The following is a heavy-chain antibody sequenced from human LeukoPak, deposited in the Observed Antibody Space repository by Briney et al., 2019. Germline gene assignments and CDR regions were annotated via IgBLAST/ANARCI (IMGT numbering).Heavy chain of an antibody. J-gene: IGHJ6*02. D-gene: IGHD6-13*01. CDR1: GYTFTSYG. V-gene: IGHV1-18*01. CDR2: ISAYNGDT. Sequence: GASVKVSCKASGYTFTSYGISRVRQAPGQGLEWMGWISAYNGDTNYAQKLQGRVTMTTDTSTSTAYMELRSLRSDDTAVYYCARDYGPIAAAGTEYYYYGLDVWGQGATVTVSS. CDR3: ARDYGPIAAAGTEYYYYGLDV.